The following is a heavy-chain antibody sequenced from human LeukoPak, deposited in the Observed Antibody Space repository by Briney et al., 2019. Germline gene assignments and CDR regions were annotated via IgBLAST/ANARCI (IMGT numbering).Heavy chain of an antibody. J-gene: IGHJ4*02. CDR1: GGSISSYY. Sequence: PSETLSLTCTVSGGSISSYYWSWIRQPPGKGLEWIGYIYYSGSTNYNPSLKSRVTMSLDTSKNQFSLNLRSVTAADTALYYCAGGETFRRHDHWGQGTLVTVSS. CDR2: IYYSGST. V-gene: IGHV4-59*08. D-gene: IGHD5-24*01. CDR3: AGGETFRRHDH.